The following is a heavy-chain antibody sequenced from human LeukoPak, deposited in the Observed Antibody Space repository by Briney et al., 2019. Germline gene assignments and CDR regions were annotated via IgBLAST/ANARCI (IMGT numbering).Heavy chain of an antibody. CDR2: ISSSSSYI. V-gene: IGHV3-21*01. CDR3: ANLGNYYGSGSYMVY. D-gene: IGHD3-10*01. J-gene: IGHJ4*02. CDR1: GFTFSSYW. Sequence: PGGSLRLSCAASGFTFSSYWMNWLRQAPGKGLEWVSSISSSSSYIYYADSVKGRLTISRDNAKNSLYLQMNSLRAEDTAVYYCANLGNYYGSGSYMVYWGQGTLVTVSS.